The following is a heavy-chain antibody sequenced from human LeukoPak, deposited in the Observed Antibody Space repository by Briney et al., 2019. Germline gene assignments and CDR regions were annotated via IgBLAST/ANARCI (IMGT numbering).Heavy chain of an antibody. Sequence: GGSLRLSCAASGFTFSTYAMSWVRQAPGKGLEWVSEISGSGGSTHYADSVTGRFTISRDNSKNTLYLQMNSLRAEDTALYYCAKAWFGGVSYMDVWGHGTTVTVSS. CDR2: ISGSGGST. CDR3: AKAWFGGVSYMDV. J-gene: IGHJ6*02. CDR1: GFTFSTYA. D-gene: IGHD3-10*01. V-gene: IGHV3-23*01.